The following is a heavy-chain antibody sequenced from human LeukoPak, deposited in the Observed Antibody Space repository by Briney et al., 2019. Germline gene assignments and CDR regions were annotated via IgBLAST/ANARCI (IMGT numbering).Heavy chain of an antibody. D-gene: IGHD3-22*01. Sequence: GGSLRLSCAASGFTFSSYSIGWVRQAPGKGLEWLSYISSSSTIYYADSVKGRFTISRDNAKNSVYLQMNSLRAEDTAVYYCARVWSSGYTKDYWGPGTLVTVSS. CDR2: ISSSSTI. V-gene: IGHV3-48*04. J-gene: IGHJ4*02. CDR3: ARVWSSGYTKDY. CDR1: GFTFSSYS.